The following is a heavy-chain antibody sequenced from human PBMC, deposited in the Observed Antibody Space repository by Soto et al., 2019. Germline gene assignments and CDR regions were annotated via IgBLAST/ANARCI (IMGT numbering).Heavy chain of an antibody. V-gene: IGHV1-2*02. D-gene: IGHD2-2*01. CDR1: GYTFTGYY. J-gene: IGHJ5*02. CDR3: ARGPREKVVQAATNWFDP. Sequence: ASVKVSCKASGYTFTGYYMHWVRQAPGQGLEWMGWINPNSGGTNYAQKFQGRVTMTRDTSISTAYMELSRLRSDDTAVYYCARGPREKVVQAATNWFDPWGQGTLVTVSS. CDR2: INPNSGGT.